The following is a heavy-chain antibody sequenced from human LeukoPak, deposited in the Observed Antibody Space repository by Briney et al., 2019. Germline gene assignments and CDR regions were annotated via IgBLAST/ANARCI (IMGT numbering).Heavy chain of an antibody. J-gene: IGHJ4*02. Sequence: SETLSLTCTVSGGSISSSSYYWGWIRQPPGKGLERIGSIYYSGSTYYNPSLKSRVTISVDTSKNQFSLRLTSVTAADTAVYYCARHSSSSAANFDYWGQGTLVTVSS. CDR1: GGSISSSSYY. CDR2: IYYSGST. D-gene: IGHD6-6*01. CDR3: ARHSSSSAANFDY. V-gene: IGHV4-39*01.